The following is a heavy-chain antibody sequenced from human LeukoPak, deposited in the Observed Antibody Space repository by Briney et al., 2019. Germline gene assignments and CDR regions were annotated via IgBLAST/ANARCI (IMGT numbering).Heavy chain of an antibody. Sequence: PSETLSLTCAVYGGSFSGYYWSWIRQPPGKGLEWIGEINHSGSTNYNPSLKSRVTISVDMSKNQFSLKLSSVTAADTAVYYCARIVWVPAAILDYWGQGTLVTVSS. CDR1: GGSFSGYY. CDR2: INHSGST. CDR3: ARIVWVPAAILDY. D-gene: IGHD2-2*01. V-gene: IGHV4-34*01. J-gene: IGHJ4*02.